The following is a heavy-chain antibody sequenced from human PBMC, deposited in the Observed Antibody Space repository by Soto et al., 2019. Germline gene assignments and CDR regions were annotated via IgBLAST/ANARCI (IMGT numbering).Heavy chain of an antibody. V-gene: IGHV2-5*02. Sequence: QITLRESGPALVRPAQPLTLTCTFSGFSLTSHHMGVAWIRQPPGKAMEWLALIYWDDDERFNPSLKHRLAISKDTSKNQVVLTMTNMGPLDTATYFCAHAGDYDLLSFDHWGPGTLVTVSS. CDR1: GFSLTSHHMG. CDR3: AHAGDYDLLSFDH. CDR2: IYWDDDE. J-gene: IGHJ4*02. D-gene: IGHD4-17*01.